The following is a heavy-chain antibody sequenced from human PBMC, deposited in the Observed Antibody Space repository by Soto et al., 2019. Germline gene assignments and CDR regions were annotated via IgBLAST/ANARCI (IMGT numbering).Heavy chain of an antibody. CDR3: AKETSFTIFGVVIGPFDY. CDR2: ISSSGSTI. J-gene: IGHJ4*02. D-gene: IGHD3-3*01. V-gene: IGHV3-48*03. Sequence: GGSLRLSCAASGFTFSSYEMNWVRQAPGKGLEWVSYISSSGSTIYYADSVKGRFTISRDNSKNTLYLQMNSLRAEDTAVYYCAKETSFTIFGVVIGPFDYWGQGTLVTVSS. CDR1: GFTFSSYE.